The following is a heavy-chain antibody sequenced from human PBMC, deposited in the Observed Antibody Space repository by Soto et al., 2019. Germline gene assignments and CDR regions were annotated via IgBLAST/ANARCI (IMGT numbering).Heavy chain of an antibody. CDR2: INHSGST. Sequence: PSETLSLTCAVYGGSFSGYYWSWIRQPPGKGLEWIGEINHSGSTNYNPSLKSRVTISVDTSKNQFSLKLSSVAAADTAVYYCATRLRWYNWFDPWGHGTLVTVSS. CDR1: GGSFSGYY. CDR3: ATRLRWYNWFDP. J-gene: IGHJ5*02. D-gene: IGHD4-17*01. V-gene: IGHV4-34*01.